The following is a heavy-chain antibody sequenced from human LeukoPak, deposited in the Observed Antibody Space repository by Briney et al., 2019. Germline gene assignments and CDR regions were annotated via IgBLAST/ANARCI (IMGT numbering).Heavy chain of an antibody. CDR3: AELGITMIGGV. J-gene: IGHJ6*04. CDR1: GFSFSSYN. V-gene: IGHV3-21*01. D-gene: IGHD3-10*02. Sequence: GGSLRLSCEASGFSFSSYNMDWVRQTPGKGLEWISSITTSSTYTFYAGSVKGRFTISRDNAKNSLYLQMNSLRAEDTAVYYCAELGITMIGGVWGKGTTVTISS. CDR2: ITTSSTYT.